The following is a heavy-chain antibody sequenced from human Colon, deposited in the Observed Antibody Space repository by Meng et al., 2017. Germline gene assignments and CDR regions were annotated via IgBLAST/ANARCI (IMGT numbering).Heavy chain of an antibody. Sequence: QVQLQESGPGLVKPSGTLSLTCAVSSGSISSSDWWSWVSLSPGKGLEWIGEFSHSGTTNYSPSLKSRSTISVDKSKSQFSLKLSSVTAADTAVYYCARNGKWGFDYWGQGTLVTVSS. CDR1: SGSISSSDW. J-gene: IGHJ4*02. D-gene: IGHD1-26*01. CDR2: FSHSGTT. CDR3: ARNGKWGFDY. V-gene: IGHV4-4*02.